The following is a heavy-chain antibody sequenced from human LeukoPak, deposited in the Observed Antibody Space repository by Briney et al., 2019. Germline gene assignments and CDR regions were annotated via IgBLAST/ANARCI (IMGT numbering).Heavy chain of an antibody. V-gene: IGHV4-59*12. D-gene: IGHD6-19*01. CDR3: ARDLYSSGWGYFDY. J-gene: IGHJ4*02. CDR1: GVSIKSSY. Sequence: PSETLSLICSVSGVSIKSSYWSWIRQPPGKGLEWIGDIHYSESINYNPSLKSRVTISVDTSKNQFSLKLSSVTAADTAVYYCARDLYSSGWGYFDYWGQGTLVTVSS. CDR2: IHYSESI.